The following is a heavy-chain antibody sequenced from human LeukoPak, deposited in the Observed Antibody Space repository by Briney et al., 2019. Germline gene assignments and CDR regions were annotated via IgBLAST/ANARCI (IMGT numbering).Heavy chain of an antibody. V-gene: IGHV3-23*01. Sequence: GGSLRLSCAASGFSFSSYAMSWVRQAPGKGLEWASAFSGSGGDTYYAASVKGRFTISRDNSKNTLYLQMNSLRAEDTAVYYCARWSSGLDYWGQGTLVTVSS. D-gene: IGHD6-19*01. CDR2: FSGSGGDT. CDR3: ARWSSGLDY. CDR1: GFSFSSYA. J-gene: IGHJ4*02.